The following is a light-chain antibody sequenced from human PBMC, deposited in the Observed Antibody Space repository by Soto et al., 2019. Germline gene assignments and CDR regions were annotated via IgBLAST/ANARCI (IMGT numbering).Light chain of an antibody. Sequence: EIVLTQSPATLSLSPGERATLSCRASQSVSSYLAWYQQKPGQAPRLLIYDASNRATGIPARFSGSGSGTDFTRTISTLEPEDFAVYYFQQRSNWPITFGQGTRLEIK. J-gene: IGKJ5*01. CDR1: QSVSSY. CDR2: DAS. V-gene: IGKV3-11*01. CDR3: QQRSNWPIT.